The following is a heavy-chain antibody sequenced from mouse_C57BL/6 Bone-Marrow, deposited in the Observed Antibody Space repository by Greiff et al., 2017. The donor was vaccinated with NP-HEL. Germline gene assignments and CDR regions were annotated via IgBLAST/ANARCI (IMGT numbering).Heavy chain of an antibody. CDR3: TRGGLLR. V-gene: IGHV1-15*01. D-gene: IGHD1-1*01. CDR2: IDPETGGT. J-gene: IGHJ2*01. Sequence: VKLQESGAELVRPGASVTLSCKASGYTFTDYEMHWVKQTPVHGLEWIGAIDPETGGTAYNQKFKGKAILTADKSSSTAYMELRSLTSEDSAVYYCTRGGLLRWGQGTTLTVSS. CDR1: GYTFTDYE.